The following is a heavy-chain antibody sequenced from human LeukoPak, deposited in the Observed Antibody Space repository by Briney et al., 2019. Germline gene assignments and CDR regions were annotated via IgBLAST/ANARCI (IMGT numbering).Heavy chain of an antibody. CDR3: ANDLGWIQLNLG. D-gene: IGHD5-18*01. V-gene: IGHV3-74*01. CDR2: IKTDGSIT. CDR1: GFSFSVFW. Sequence: GGSLRLSCAASGFSFSVFWMHWVRQVPGKGPVWVSRIKTDGSITDYADSVKGRFTISRDNAKNTLYLQMNSLRAEDTAVYYCANDLGWIQLNLGRGQGTLVTVSS. J-gene: IGHJ4*02.